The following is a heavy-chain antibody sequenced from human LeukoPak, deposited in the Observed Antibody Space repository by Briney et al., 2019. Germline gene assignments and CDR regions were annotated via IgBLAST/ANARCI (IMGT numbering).Heavy chain of an antibody. CDR2: INHSGST. CDR1: GGSFSGYY. Sequence: SETLSLTCAVSGGSFSGYYWSWIRQPPGKGLEWIGEINHSGSTNYNPSLKSRVTISVDTSKNQFSLKLSSVTAADTAVYYCARDYYDSSGYVYYFDYWGQGTLVTVSS. J-gene: IGHJ4*02. CDR3: ARDYYDSSGYVYYFDY. V-gene: IGHV4-34*01. D-gene: IGHD3-22*01.